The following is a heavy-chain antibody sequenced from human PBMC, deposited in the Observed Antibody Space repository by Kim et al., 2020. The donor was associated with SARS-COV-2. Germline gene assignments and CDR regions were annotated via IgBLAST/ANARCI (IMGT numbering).Heavy chain of an antibody. Sequence: GESLKISCKGSGYSFTSYWISWVRQMPGKGLEWMGRIDPSDSYTNYSPSFQGHVTISADKSISTAYLQWSSLKASDTAMYYCARDIVVVPAANYYYYYGMDVWGQGTTVTVSS. CDR1: GYSFTSYW. V-gene: IGHV5-10-1*01. CDR2: IDPSDSYT. J-gene: IGHJ6*02. D-gene: IGHD2-2*01. CDR3: ARDIVVVPAANYYYYYGMDV.